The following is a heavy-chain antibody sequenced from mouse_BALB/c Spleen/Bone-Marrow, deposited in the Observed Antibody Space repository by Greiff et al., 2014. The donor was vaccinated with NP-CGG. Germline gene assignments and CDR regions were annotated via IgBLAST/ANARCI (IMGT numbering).Heavy chain of an antibody. CDR3: ASYYGYDEGFAY. CDR2: IDPSDSYT. V-gene: IGHV1-69*02. D-gene: IGHD2-2*01. J-gene: IGHJ3*01. Sequence: VKLMESGAELVKPGASVKLSCKASGYTFTSYWMHWVKQRPGQGLEWIGEIDPSDSYTNYNQKFKGKATLTVDKSSSTAYMQLSSLTSEDSAVYYCASYYGYDEGFAYWGQGTLVTVSA. CDR1: GYTFTSYW.